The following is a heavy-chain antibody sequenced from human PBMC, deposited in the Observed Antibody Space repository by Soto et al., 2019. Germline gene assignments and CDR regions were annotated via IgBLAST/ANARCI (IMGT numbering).Heavy chain of an antibody. CDR3: ARGLSYDFWSGYYLFY. V-gene: IGHV1-8*01. CDR2: MNPNSGNT. J-gene: IGHJ4*02. Sequence: QVQLVQSGAEVKKPGASVKVSCKASGYTFTSYDINWVRQATGQGLEWMGWMNPNSGNTGYAQKFQGRVTMTRNTSISTAYMELSSLRSEDTAVYYCARGLSYDFWSGYYLFYWGQGTLVTVSS. CDR1: GYTFTSYD. D-gene: IGHD3-3*01.